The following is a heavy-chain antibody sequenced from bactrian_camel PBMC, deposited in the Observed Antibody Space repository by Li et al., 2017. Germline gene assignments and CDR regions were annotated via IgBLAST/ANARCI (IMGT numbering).Heavy chain of an antibody. V-gene: IGHV3S40*01. Sequence: VQLVESGGGSVQAGGPLRLSCVASGATFSTYYMSWVRQAPGKGLEWVSAIVSGGDATYYGDSVKGRFTITRDNAKNTLYLQMNSLKPEDTAMYTCAADLWESCTVEALSLSPMDYWGKGTQVTVS. J-gene: IGHJ7*01. CDR2: IVSGGDAT. D-gene: IGHD6*01. CDR1: GATFSTYY.